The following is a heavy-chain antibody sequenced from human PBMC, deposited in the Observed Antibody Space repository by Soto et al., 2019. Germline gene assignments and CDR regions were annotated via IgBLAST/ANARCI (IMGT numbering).Heavy chain of an antibody. D-gene: IGHD6-13*01. CDR2: ISGSGGST. CDR3: AKAIKQQLVRVGFDY. Sequence: PGGSLRLSCAASGFTFSSYAMSWVRQAPGKGREWVSAISGSGGSTYYADSVKGRFTISRDNSKNTLYLQMNSLRAEDTAVYYCAKAIKQQLVRVGFDYWGQGTLVTVSS. V-gene: IGHV3-23*01. J-gene: IGHJ4*02. CDR1: GFTFSSYA.